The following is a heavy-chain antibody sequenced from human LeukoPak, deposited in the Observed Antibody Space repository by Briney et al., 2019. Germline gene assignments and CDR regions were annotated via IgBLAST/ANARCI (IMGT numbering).Heavy chain of an antibody. D-gene: IGHD3-22*01. V-gene: IGHV3-23*01. CDR2: ISGSGGST. CDR3: AKTVVITTFFYGFDY. CDR1: GFTFSSYA. J-gene: IGHJ4*02. Sequence: PGGSLRLSCAASGFTFSSYAMSWVRQAPGKGLEWVSAISGSGGSTYCADSVKGRFTISRDDSKNTLYLQMNSLRAEDTAVYYCAKTVVITTFFYGFDYWGQGTLVTVSS.